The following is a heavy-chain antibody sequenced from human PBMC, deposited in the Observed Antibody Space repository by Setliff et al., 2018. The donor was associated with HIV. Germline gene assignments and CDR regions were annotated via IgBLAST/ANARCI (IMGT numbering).Heavy chain of an antibody. Sequence: LRLSCEASGFIFSTYGMHWVRQAPGKGLEWVSSISPDSTYIYYADSVKGRFTISRDNAKNSLYLQMNSLRAEDTAVYYCATRQAPRSCYMDVWGKGTTVTVSS. CDR3: ATRQAPRSCYMDV. CDR2: ISPDSTYI. D-gene: IGHD6-6*01. CDR1: GFIFSTYG. J-gene: IGHJ6*03. V-gene: IGHV3-21*01.